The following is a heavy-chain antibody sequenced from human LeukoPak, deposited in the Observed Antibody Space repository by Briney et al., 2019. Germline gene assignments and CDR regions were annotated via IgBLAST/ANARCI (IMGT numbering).Heavy chain of an antibody. CDR3: AKGGDYGDYDATPFDY. CDR1: GFTFDAYA. J-gene: IGHJ4*02. CDR2: ISDSGGST. Sequence: EAGGSLRLSRAASGFTFDAYAMSWVRQAPGKGLEWVSSISDSGGSTFYADSVKGRFTISRDNSKNTLYLQMNSLWAEDTAVYYCAKGGDYGDYDATPFDYWGQGTLVTVSS. V-gene: IGHV3-23*01. D-gene: IGHD4-17*01.